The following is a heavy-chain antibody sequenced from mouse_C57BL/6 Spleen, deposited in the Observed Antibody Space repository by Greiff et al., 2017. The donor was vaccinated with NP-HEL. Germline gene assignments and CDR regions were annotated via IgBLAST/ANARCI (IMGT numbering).Heavy chain of an antibody. D-gene: IGHD3-1*01. CDR1: GYTFTSYW. CDR2: IHPNSCST. J-gene: IGHJ4*01. Sequence: QVQLQQPGAELVKPGASVKLSCKASGYTFTSYWMHWVKQRPGQGLEWIGMIHPNSCSTNYNEKFKSKATLTVDKSSSRAYMQLSSLTSEDSAVYYCARSGFYAMDYWGQGTSVTVSS. CDR3: ARSGFYAMDY. V-gene: IGHV1-64*01.